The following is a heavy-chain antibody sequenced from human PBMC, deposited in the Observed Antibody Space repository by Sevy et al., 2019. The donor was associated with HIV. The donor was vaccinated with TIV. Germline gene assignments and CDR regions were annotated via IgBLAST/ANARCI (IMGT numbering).Heavy chain of an antibody. V-gene: IGHV3-23*01. Sequence: GGSLRLSCAASGFTFSNYAMNWGRQAPGKGLEWVSGISGSGGSGDKTHYADSVKGRFTISRDDSKNSLYLQLNSLRAEDTAIYYCARKYDSSGYFDYWGQGTLVTVSS. CDR3: ARKYDSSGYFDY. D-gene: IGHD3-22*01. CDR2: ISGSGGSGDKT. CDR1: GFTFSNYA. J-gene: IGHJ4*02.